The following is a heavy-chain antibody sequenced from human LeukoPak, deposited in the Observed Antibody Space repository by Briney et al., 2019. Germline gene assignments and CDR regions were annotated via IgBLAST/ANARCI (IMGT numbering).Heavy chain of an antibody. D-gene: IGHD3-9*01. CDR1: GGSISSYY. V-gene: IGHV4-59*01. CDR3: ARDASILTGYPLGSFDY. J-gene: IGHJ4*02. Sequence: SETLSLTCTASGGSISSYYWSWIRQPPGKGLEWIGYIYYSGSTNYNPSLKSRVTISVDTSKNQFSLKLSSVTAADTAVYYCARDASILTGYPLGSFDYWGQGTLVTVSS. CDR2: IYYSGST.